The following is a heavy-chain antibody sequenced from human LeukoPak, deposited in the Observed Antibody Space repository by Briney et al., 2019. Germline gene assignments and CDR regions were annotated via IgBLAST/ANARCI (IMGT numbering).Heavy chain of an antibody. Sequence: SETLSLTCTVSGGSISSYYWSWIRQPPGKGLEWIGYIYYSGSTNYNPSLKSRVTISVDTSKNQFSLKLSSVTAADTAVYYCARDHGSSWFPPSYYYMDVWGKGTTVTVSS. V-gene: IGHV4-59*01. J-gene: IGHJ6*03. CDR2: IYYSGST. D-gene: IGHD6-13*01. CDR1: GGSISSYY. CDR3: ARDHGSSWFPPSYYYMDV.